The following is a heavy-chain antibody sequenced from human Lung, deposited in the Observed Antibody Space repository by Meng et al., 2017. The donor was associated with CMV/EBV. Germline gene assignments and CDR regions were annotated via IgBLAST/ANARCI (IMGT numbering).Heavy chain of an antibody. Sequence: ASVXVSXKASGYTFTGYYMHWVRQAPGQGLEWMGWINPNSGGTNYAQKFQGRVTMTRDTSISTTYIELSRLRSDDTAVYYCAREARAAGTDEYFDYWGHGTLVTVSS. CDR3: AREARAAGTDEYFDY. V-gene: IGHV1-2*02. J-gene: IGHJ4*01. CDR1: GYTFTGYY. CDR2: INPNSGGT. D-gene: IGHD6-13*01.